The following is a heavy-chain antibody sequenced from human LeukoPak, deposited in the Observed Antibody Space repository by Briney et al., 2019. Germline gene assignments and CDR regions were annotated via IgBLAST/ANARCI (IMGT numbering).Heavy chain of an antibody. J-gene: IGHJ4*02. CDR2: IYYSGST. Sequence: SETLSLTCTVSGGSISSGDYYWSWIRQPPGKGLEWIGYIYYSGSTYYNPSLKSRVTISVDTSKNQFSLKLSSVTAADTAVYYCARDRDDSSGYLMDYWGQGTLVTVSS. CDR1: GGSISSGDYY. D-gene: IGHD3-22*01. CDR3: ARDRDDSSGYLMDY. V-gene: IGHV4-30-4*01.